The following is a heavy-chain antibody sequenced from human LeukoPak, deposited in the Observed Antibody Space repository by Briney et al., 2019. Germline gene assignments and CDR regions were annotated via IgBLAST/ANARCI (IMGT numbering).Heavy chain of an antibody. CDR2: IIPIFGTA. D-gene: IGHD2-15*01. CDR3: ARDGSDRYCSGGSCPRFDP. CDR1: GGTFSSYA. Sequence: SAKVSCKASGGTFSSYAISWVRQAPGQGLEWMGGIIPIFGTANYAQKFQGRVTITADESTSTAYMELSSLRSEDTAVYYCARDGSDRYCSGGSCPRFDPWGQGTLVTVSS. V-gene: IGHV1-69*13. J-gene: IGHJ5*02.